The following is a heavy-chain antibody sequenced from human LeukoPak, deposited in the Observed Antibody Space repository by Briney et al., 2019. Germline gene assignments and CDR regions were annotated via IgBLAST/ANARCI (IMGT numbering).Heavy chain of an antibody. CDR1: GFTFGGYW. J-gene: IGHJ4*02. CDR3: ARTTDLDF. Sequence: GGSLRLSCAASGFTFGGYWMTWVRQAPGKGLEWVANMRGDGSAIYYVDSVKGRFTISRDNAENSLYLQMNSLRAEDTAIYYCARTTDLDFWGQGTLVTVSS. V-gene: IGHV3-7*02. CDR2: MRGDGSAI. D-gene: IGHD4-17*01.